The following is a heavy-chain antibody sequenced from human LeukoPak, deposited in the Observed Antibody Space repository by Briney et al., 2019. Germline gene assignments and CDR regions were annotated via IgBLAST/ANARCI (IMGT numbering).Heavy chain of an antibody. V-gene: IGHV3-30-3*01. D-gene: IGHD3-3*01. J-gene: IGHJ6*02. Sequence: GGSLRLSCAASGFTFSSYAMHWVRQAPGKGLEWVAVISYDGGNKYYADSVKGRFTTSRDNSKNTLYLQMNSLRAEDTAVYYCARVHRFLEWYYYGMDVWGQGTTVTVSS. CDR2: ISYDGGNK. CDR3: ARVHRFLEWYYYGMDV. CDR1: GFTFSSYA.